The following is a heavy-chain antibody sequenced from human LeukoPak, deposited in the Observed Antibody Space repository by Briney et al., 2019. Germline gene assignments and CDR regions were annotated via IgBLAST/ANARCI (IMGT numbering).Heavy chain of an antibody. CDR1: GFTFDDYA. Sequence: PGRSLRLSCAASGFTFDDYAMHWVRQAPGKGLEWVSGISWNSGSIGYADSVKGRFTISRDNAKNSLYLQMNGLRAEDTAVYYCAELGITMIGGVWGKGTTVTISS. CDR3: AELGITMIGGV. CDR2: ISWNSGSI. V-gene: IGHV3-9*01. J-gene: IGHJ6*04. D-gene: IGHD3-10*02.